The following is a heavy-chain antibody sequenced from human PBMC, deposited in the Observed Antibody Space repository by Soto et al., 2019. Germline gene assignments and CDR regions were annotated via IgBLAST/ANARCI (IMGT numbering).Heavy chain of an antibody. D-gene: IGHD1-26*01. CDR2: IWYDGSNK. CDR1: GFTFSSYG. V-gene: IGHV3-33*01. CDR3: ARDARLRRELLLPGS. Sequence: GGSLRLSCAASGFTFSSYGMHWVRQAPGKGLEWVAVIWYDGSNKYYADSVKGRFTISRDNSKNTLYLQMNSMRAEDTAVYYCARDARLRRELLLPGSRGQGKMVTVS. J-gene: IGHJ3*01.